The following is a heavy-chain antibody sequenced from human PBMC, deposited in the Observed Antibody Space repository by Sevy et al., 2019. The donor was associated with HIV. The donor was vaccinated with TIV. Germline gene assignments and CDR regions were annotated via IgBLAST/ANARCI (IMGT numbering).Heavy chain of an antibody. V-gene: IGHV6-1*01. CDR3: ARDHNFVLDY. J-gene: IGHJ4*02. D-gene: IGHD1-20*01. CDR1: GDTVSSDSAA. CDR2: TYYRSTWHK. Sequence: SQTLSLTGAISGDTVSSDSAAWNWIRQSPARGLEWLGRTYYRSTWHKDYATSLNSRMAITPDTSKNQFSLQLNSVTPEDTAVYYCARDHNFVLDYWGQGIVVTVSS.